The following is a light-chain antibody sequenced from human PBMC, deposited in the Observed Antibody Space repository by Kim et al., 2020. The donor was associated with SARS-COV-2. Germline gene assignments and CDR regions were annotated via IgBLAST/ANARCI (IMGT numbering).Light chain of an antibody. V-gene: IGLV1-51*01. CDR3: GTWDSSLSGVV. CDR2: VNN. J-gene: IGLJ2*01. Sequence: GQKVTISCAGSSSNIGNNYVSWYQPLPGTAPILLIYVNNKRPSGIPYRFSGSKSGTSATLGITGPQTGDEADYYCGTWDSSLSGVVFGGGTQLTVL. CDR1: SSNIGNNY.